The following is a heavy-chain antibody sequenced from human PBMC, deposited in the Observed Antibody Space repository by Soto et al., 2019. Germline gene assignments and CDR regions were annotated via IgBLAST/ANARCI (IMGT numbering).Heavy chain of an antibody. V-gene: IGHV1-69*13. J-gene: IGHJ6*02. CDR1: GGTFSSYA. Sequence: SVKVSCKASGGTFSSYAISWVRQAPGQGLEWMGGIIPIFGTANYAQKFQGRVTITADESTSTAYMELSSLRSEDTAVYYCARFARYFDWLLGYYYYGMDVWGQGTTVTVSS. CDR3: ARFARYFDWLLGYYYYGMDV. CDR2: IIPIFGTA. D-gene: IGHD3-9*01.